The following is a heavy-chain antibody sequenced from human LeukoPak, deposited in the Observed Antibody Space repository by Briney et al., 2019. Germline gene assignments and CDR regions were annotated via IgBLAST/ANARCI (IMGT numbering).Heavy chain of an antibody. J-gene: IGHJ5*02. Sequence: SVKVSCKASGGTFSSYAISWVRQAPGQGLEWMGGIIPIFGTANYAQKFQGRATITADESTSTAYMELSSLRSEDTAVYYCARDPNYDFWSGYPIRGNWFDPWGQGTLVTVSS. CDR2: IIPIFGTA. CDR3: ARDPNYDFWSGYPIRGNWFDP. CDR1: GGTFSSYA. V-gene: IGHV1-69*01. D-gene: IGHD3-3*01.